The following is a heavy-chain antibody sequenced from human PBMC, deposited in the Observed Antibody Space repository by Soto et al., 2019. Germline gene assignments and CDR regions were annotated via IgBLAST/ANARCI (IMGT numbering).Heavy chain of an antibody. CDR1: GYTFTGYY. Sequence: ASVKVSCKASGYTFTGYYMHWVRQAPGQGLEWMGWINPNSGGTNYAQKFQGRVTMTRDTSISTAYMELSRLRSDDTAVYYCARGYCSSTSCYPPDYWGQGTLVTVPQ. D-gene: IGHD2-2*01. CDR3: ARGYCSSTSCYPPDY. V-gene: IGHV1-2*02. J-gene: IGHJ4*02. CDR2: INPNSGGT.